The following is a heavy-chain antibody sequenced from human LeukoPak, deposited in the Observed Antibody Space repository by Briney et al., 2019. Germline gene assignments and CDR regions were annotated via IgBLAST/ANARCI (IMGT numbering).Heavy chain of an antibody. CDR2: INYSGNT. CDR1: GDSISSRSYY. J-gene: IGHJ4*02. Sequence: PSETLSLTCTVSGDSISSRSYYWGWIRQPPGKDLEWIANINYSGNTYYNPSLQSRATISIDTSKNQFSLKLVSVTAADTAVYYCARVNILTGYSLIDYWGQGTLVTVSS. V-gene: IGHV4-39*07. D-gene: IGHD3-9*01. CDR3: ARVNILTGYSLIDY.